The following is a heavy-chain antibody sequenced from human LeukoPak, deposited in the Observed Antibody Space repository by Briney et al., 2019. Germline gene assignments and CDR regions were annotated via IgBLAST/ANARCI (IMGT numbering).Heavy chain of an antibody. Sequence: GGSLRLSCVAAGVTFSNYWVRWGRQAPGEGLVWVSRINSDGTSTRYADSVKGRFTISRDNAKSTVDLQMNSLRAEDTAVYYCAPGYCSGTSCSSRDYWGQGTLVTVSS. CDR1: GVTFSNYW. J-gene: IGHJ4*02. D-gene: IGHD2-2*03. V-gene: IGHV3-74*01. CDR2: INSDGTST. CDR3: APGYCSGTSCSSRDY.